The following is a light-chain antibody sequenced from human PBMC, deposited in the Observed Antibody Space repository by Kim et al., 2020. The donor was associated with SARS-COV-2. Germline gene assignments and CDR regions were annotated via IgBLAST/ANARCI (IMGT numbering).Light chain of an antibody. CDR1: TYDIGAYNC. Sequence: QSALTQPASVSASLGQSITISCTGTTYDIGAYNCVSWYQQHPGKAPKLLIYAVSNRPSGISSRFSGSKSGNTASLTISGLQPEDEADYYCNSLISTNSIVVFGGGTKLTVL. V-gene: IGLV2-14*03. CDR3: NSLISTNSIVV. J-gene: IGLJ2*01. CDR2: AVS.